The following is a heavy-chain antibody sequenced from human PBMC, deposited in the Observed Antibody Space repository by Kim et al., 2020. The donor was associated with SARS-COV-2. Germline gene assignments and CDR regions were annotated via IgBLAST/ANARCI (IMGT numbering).Heavy chain of an antibody. Sequence: GGSLRLSCAASGFTFTSYAVSWVRQAPGKGLEWVSSFSGTTHNTYYAGSVRGRLSVSRDDSANTLYLQMSSLRAEDTAVYYCTKGEGAYVHYGIDYWGQGTLVTVSS. CDR2: FSGTTHNT. CDR3: TKGEGAYVHYGIDY. CDR1: GFTFTSYA. D-gene: IGHD4-17*01. V-gene: IGHV3-23*01. J-gene: IGHJ4*02.